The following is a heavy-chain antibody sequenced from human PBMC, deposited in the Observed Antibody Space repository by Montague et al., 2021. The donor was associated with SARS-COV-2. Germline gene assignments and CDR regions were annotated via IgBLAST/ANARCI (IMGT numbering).Heavy chain of an antibody. D-gene: IGHD3-3*01. V-gene: IGHV4-34*01. CDR3: ARGADYDFWSGFLRYKWFGP. CDR1: TDSFSGYY. J-gene: IGHJ5*02. CDR2: ITHSGST. Sequence: SETLSLTCAVYTDSFSGYYWSWIRQGPGKGLEWIGEITHSGSTNHNPSLQSRVTVSVDKSKKQVSLKLRSLTAADTAVYYCARGADYDFWSGFLRYKWFGPWGRGTPVIVSS.